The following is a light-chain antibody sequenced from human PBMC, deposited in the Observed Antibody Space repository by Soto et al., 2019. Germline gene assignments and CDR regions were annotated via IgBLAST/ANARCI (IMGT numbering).Light chain of an antibody. Sequence: EIVMTQSPANLSVSPGDRATLSGRASQSVSSTLAWYQQKPGQAPRLLIYGASTRATGIPARFSGSGSGTEFTLTISSLQSEDFAVYYCQQYNNWPPWTFGQGTKVEIK. V-gene: IGKV3-15*01. CDR1: QSVSST. J-gene: IGKJ1*01. CDR2: GAS. CDR3: QQYNNWPPWT.